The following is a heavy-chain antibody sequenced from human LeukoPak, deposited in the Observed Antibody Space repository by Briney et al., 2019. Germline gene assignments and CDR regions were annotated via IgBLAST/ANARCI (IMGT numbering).Heavy chain of an antibody. D-gene: IGHD3-9*01. CDR2: VYYSGTS. V-gene: IGHV4-39*01. Sequence: SETLSLTCTVSGDSVRNGTYYWGWIRQPPEKGLEWIGTVYYSGTSYYGPSLQSRTTMSVDTPKNQFSLNLMSVTVADTAVYYCARQGPSSAGILWDYWGQGILVTVSS. J-gene: IGHJ4*02. CDR3: ARQGPSSAGILWDY. CDR1: GDSVRNGTYY.